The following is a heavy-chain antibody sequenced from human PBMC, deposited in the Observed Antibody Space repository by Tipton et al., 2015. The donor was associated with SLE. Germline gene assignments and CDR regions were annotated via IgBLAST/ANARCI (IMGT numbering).Heavy chain of an antibody. CDR2: IRFDGNVK. J-gene: IGHJ4*02. Sequence: GSLRLSCAASGFTFRTYGMHWVCQAPGKGLEWVSFIRFDGNVKQYADSVRGRFTISRDNSKNTLSLQMDSLRPEDTSIYYCASILGNTNPSDFWGQGTLVTVSS. CDR3: ASILGNTNPSDF. CDR1: GFTFRTYG. D-gene: IGHD2-8*01. V-gene: IGHV3-30*02.